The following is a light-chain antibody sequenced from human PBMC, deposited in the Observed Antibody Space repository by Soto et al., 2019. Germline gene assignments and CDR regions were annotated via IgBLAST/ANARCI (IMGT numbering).Light chain of an antibody. V-gene: IGKV3D-15*01. CDR3: QEYGT. CDR1: QSVDND. J-gene: IGKJ1*01. Sequence: EIVITQSPATLSVPPGDRATLSCRASQSVDNDLAWYQQKPGQPPRLLIYGVSTRASGIPDRFSGSGSGTDFTLTISRLEPEDFAVYYCQEYGTFGQGTKVDTK. CDR2: GVS.